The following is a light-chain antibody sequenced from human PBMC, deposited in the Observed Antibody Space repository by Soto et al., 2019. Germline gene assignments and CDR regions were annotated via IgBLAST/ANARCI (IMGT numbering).Light chain of an antibody. CDR1: SSDIGAYNY. CDR2: EVS. J-gene: IGLJ1*01. Sequence: QSELTQPASGSGSPGQPITITCTRTSSDIGAYNYVSWYQQHPGKVPKLIISEVSNRPSGVSNLFSGSKSGNTASLTISGLQAEDEADYYCCSRRGYISFYVFGTGTKVTVL. V-gene: IGLV2-14*01. CDR3: CSRRGYISFYV.